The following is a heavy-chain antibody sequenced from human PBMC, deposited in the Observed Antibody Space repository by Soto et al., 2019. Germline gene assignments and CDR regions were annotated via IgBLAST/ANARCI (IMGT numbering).Heavy chain of an antibody. D-gene: IGHD4-4*01. V-gene: IGHV3-30*03. CDR1: GVVFGTST. CDR2: ILSRGRDI. CDR3: ATLARADYTHLAT. J-gene: IGHJ5*02. Sequence: WRGLRVSCALAGVVFGTSTLNLVRRAPLKGLRWGPEILSRGRDIYYADSVEGRFTVSRDNYKNTLYLQLDRLNSDAPAAYHCATLARADYTHLATWRPGSLV.